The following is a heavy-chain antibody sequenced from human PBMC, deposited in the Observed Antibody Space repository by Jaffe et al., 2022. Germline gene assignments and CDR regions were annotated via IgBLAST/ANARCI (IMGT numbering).Heavy chain of an antibody. CDR3: TTLSRGVPIWFREFPDY. CDR1: GFTFSNAW. V-gene: IGHV3-15*01. D-gene: IGHD3-10*01. CDR2: IKSKTDGGTT. Sequence: EVQLVESGGGLVKPGGSLRLSCAASGFTFSNAWMSWVRQAPGKGLEWVGRIKSKTDGGTTDYAAPVKGRFTISRDDSKNTLYLQMNSLKTEDTAVYYCTTLSRGVPIWFREFPDYWGQGTLVTVSS. J-gene: IGHJ4*02.